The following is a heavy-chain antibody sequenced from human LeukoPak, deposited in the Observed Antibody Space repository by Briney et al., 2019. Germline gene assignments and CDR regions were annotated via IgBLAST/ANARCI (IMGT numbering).Heavy chain of an antibody. V-gene: IGHV3-23*01. D-gene: IGHD3-22*01. J-gene: IGHJ4*02. Sequence: GGSLRLSCAASGFTFSSYAMSWVRQAPGKGLEWVSAISGSGGSTYYADSVKGRFTISRDNSENTLYLQMNSLRAEDTSVYYCAKDGEYYYDSSGYYDYWGQGTLVTVSS. CDR3: AKDGEYYYDSSGYYDY. CDR1: GFTFSSYA. CDR2: ISGSGGST.